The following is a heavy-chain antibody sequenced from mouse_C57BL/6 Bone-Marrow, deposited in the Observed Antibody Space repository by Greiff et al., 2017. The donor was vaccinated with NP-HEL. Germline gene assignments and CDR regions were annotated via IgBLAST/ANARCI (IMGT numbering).Heavy chain of an antibody. CDR3: ARRIYYYGSSYDYAMDY. Sequence: VQLQQSGPELVKPGDSVKISCKASGYSFTGYFMNWVMQSHGKSLEWIGRINPYNGDTFYNQKFKGKATLTVDKSSSTAHMELRSLTSEDSAVYYCARRIYYYGSSYDYAMDYWGQGTSVTVSS. CDR2: INPYNGDT. V-gene: IGHV1-20*01. J-gene: IGHJ4*01. CDR1: GYSFTGYF. D-gene: IGHD1-1*01.